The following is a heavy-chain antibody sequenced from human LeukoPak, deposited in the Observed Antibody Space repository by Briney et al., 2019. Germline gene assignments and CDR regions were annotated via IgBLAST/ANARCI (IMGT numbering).Heavy chain of an antibody. V-gene: IGHV3-48*04. CDR1: GFTFSSYA. Sequence: GGSLRLSCAASGFTFSSYAMNWVRQAPGKGLEWLSYISRSSETILYANSVQGRVTISRDNAKNSLYLQMNSLRAEDTALYYCAPTGAVAGGWGQGTLVTVSS. D-gene: IGHD6-19*01. J-gene: IGHJ4*02. CDR2: ISRSSETI. CDR3: APTGAVAGG.